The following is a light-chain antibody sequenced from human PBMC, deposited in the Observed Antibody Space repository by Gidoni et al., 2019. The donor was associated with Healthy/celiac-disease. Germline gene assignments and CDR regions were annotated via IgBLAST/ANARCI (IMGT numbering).Light chain of an antibody. CDR2: HAS. CDR1: QGINSA. Sequence: AIQLTQSPSSLSASVGDRVTITCRASQGINSAVAWYQQKPGKAPDRLIYHASTLESGVPSRFSGSGAVTDFTLTISSLQPEDFATYYCHHSNSYPQTFGQGTKVEIK. V-gene: IGKV1-13*02. J-gene: IGKJ1*01. CDR3: HHSNSYPQT.